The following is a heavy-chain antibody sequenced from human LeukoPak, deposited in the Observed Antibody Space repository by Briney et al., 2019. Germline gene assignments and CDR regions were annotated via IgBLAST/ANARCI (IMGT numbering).Heavy chain of an antibody. V-gene: IGHV3-30*02. Sequence: GGSLRLSCAASGFTFSSYAMHWVRQAPGKGLEWVAFIRYDGSNKYYADSVKGRFTISRDNSKNTLYLQMNSLRAEDTAVYYCAKAPRIAAAGTDGIDYWGQGTLVTVSS. D-gene: IGHD6-13*01. CDR3: AKAPRIAAAGTDGIDY. CDR2: IRYDGSNK. CDR1: GFTFSSYA. J-gene: IGHJ4*02.